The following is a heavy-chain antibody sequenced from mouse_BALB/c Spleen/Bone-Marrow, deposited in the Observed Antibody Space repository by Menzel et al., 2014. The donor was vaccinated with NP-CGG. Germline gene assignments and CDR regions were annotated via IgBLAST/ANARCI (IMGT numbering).Heavy chain of an antibody. Sequence: HLQQSGPGLVTPGASVKISCKASGYSFTGYYIPWWKQGHGKSLEWIGRVNPNNGGTSNNKKFKGRSILTVYKSSNTVYVELSILTSEDAAVYFCARRDYGDYGGQCTTLAVSA. CDR3: ARRDYGDY. CDR2: VNPNNGGT. CDR1: GYSFTGYY. J-gene: IGHJ2*01. V-gene: IGHV1-18*01. D-gene: IGHD1-1*02.